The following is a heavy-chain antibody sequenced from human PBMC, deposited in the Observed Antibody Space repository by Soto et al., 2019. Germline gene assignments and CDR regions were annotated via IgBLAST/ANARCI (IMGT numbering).Heavy chain of an antibody. V-gene: IGHV4-30-2*01. Sequence: PSETLSLTCAVSGGSISSGGYSWSWIRQPPGKGLEWIGYIYHSGSTYYNPSLKSRVTISVDRSKNQFSLKLSSVTAADTAVYYCARSLDSSGYWNWFDPWGQGTLVTVS. CDR3: ARSLDSSGYWNWFDP. CDR2: IYHSGST. J-gene: IGHJ5*02. CDR1: GGSISSGGYS. D-gene: IGHD3-22*01.